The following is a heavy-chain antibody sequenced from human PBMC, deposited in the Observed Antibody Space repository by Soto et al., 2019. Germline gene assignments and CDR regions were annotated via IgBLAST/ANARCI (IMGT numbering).Heavy chain of an antibody. CDR1: GYTFTSYG. Sequence: QVQLVQSGAEVKKPGASVKVSCKASGYTFTSYGITWVRQAPGQGLEWLGWINGYNGNTNYAQKLQGGVTMTTDTSTSTAYMELRSLRSDDTADYYCARMGDVPYYYYGMDVGGQGTTVTVSS. CDR2: INGYNGNT. CDR3: ARMGDVPYYYYGMDV. J-gene: IGHJ6*02. V-gene: IGHV1-18*01. D-gene: IGHD3-16*01.